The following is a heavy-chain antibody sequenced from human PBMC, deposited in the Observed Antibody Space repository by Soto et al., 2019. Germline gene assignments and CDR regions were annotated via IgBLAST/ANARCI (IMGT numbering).Heavy chain of an antibody. D-gene: IGHD6-13*01. CDR3: AKDMRGGSSSSRYFYGMDV. CDR2: ISWNSGTI. J-gene: IGHJ6*02. CDR1: GFSFDDYA. V-gene: IGHV3-9*01. Sequence: EVQLVESGGGLVQPGRSLRLSCAASGFSFDDYAMHWVRQAPGKGLEWVSGISWNSGTIYYADSLKGRFTISRDNAKNSPYLQMNSLRAEDTAFYYCAKDMRGGSSSSRYFYGMDVWGQGTTVTVSS.